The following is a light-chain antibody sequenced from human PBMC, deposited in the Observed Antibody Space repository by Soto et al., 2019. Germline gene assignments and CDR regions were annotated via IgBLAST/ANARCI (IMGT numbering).Light chain of an antibody. J-gene: IGLJ2*01. CDR3: QSYYSSLTVV. CDR2: GDT. CDR1: STNIGAGYD. V-gene: IGLV1-40*01. Sequence: QSVLTQPPSVSGAPGQRVTISCTGSSTNIGAGYDVHWYQQYPGTTPKFLIYGDTNRPSGVPDRFSASKSGTSASLDITGVQAEDEDEYFCQSYYSSLTVVFGAGTKLTVL.